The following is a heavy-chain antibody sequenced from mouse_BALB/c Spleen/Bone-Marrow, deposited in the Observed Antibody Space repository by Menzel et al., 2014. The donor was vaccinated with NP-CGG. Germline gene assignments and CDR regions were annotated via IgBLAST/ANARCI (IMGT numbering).Heavy chain of an antibody. V-gene: IGHV5-17*02. Sequence: EVKLMESGGGLVQPGGSRKLSCAASGFTFSSFGMHWVRQAPEKGLEWVAYISGGSSTIYYADTVKGRFTISRDNPKNTLFLQMTSLRSEDTAMYYCARGVYGYVKYAMDYWGQRASVTVSS. CDR1: GFTFSSFG. CDR3: ARGVYGYVKYAMDY. J-gene: IGHJ4*01. D-gene: IGHD1-2*01. CDR2: ISGGSSTI.